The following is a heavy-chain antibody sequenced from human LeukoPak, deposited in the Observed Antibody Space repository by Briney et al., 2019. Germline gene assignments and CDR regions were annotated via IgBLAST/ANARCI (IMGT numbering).Heavy chain of an antibody. CDR3: ARDEVVTAILHAFDI. CDR1: GFTFSSYE. Sequence: GGSLRLSCAASGFTFSSYEMNWVRQAPGKWLEWVSYISSSGSNIYYADSVKGRFTISRDNAKNSLYLQMNSLRAEDTAVYYCARDEVVTAILHAFDIWGQGTMVTVSS. V-gene: IGHV3-48*03. CDR2: ISSSGSNI. D-gene: IGHD2-21*02. J-gene: IGHJ3*02.